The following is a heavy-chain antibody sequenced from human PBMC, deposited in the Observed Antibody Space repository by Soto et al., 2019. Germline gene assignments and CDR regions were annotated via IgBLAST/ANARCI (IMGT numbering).Heavy chain of an antibody. Sequence: PSETLSLTCTVSGGSIRNGYYYWSWIRQLPGKCLEWIGNIYYIGTTSYNPSLKSRVTISIDTSKNQFSLKLRSVVAADTAIYYCAKNETTRPWFDPWGQGTLVTVSS. J-gene: IGHJ5*02. CDR2: IYYIGTT. CDR1: GGSIRNGYYY. D-gene: IGHD1-1*01. V-gene: IGHV4-31*03. CDR3: AKNETTRPWFDP.